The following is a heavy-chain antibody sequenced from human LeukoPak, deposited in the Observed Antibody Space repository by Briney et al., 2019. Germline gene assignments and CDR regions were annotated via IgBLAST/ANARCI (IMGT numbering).Heavy chain of an antibody. Sequence: GGSLRLSCAASGFTFSIYSMSWVRQAPGKGLEWVSSISSSGYILYADSVKGRFTISRDNAKHSLYLKMNSRRAEDTAVYYCARDSSGGSRDISGQGTMGTVSS. CDR1: GFTFSIYS. V-gene: IGHV3-21*01. CDR2: ISSSGYI. CDR3: ARDSSGGSRDI. J-gene: IGHJ3*02. D-gene: IGHD6-19*01.